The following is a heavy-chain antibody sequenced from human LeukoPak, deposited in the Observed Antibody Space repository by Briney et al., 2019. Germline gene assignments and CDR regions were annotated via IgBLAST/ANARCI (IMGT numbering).Heavy chain of an antibody. V-gene: IGHV4-59*01. CDR2: IDYSGST. D-gene: IGHD1-26*01. CDR3: ARGIIVGATWGENDNWFDP. J-gene: IGHJ5*02. Sequence: PSETLSLTCSVSGDSISNFYWSWIQQPPGKGLEWIGYIDYSGSTSYNPSLKSRVTISIDTSKNQFSLRLSSVAAADTAVYYCARGIIVGATWGENDNWFDPWGQGTLVTVSS. CDR1: GDSISNFY.